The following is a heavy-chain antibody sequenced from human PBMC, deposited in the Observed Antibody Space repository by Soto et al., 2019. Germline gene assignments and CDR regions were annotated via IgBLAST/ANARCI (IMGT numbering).Heavy chain of an antibody. CDR2: ISAYNGNT. CDR3: VRFPPIAVATSNWYFDL. Sequence: ASVKVSCKASGYTFTSYGISWVRQAPGQGLEWMGRISAYNGNTNYAQKLQGRVNMTTDTSTSTAYMELRSLRSDDTAVYYCVRFPPIAVATSNWYFDLWGRGTLVTVSS. V-gene: IGHV1-18*01. D-gene: IGHD6-19*01. CDR1: GYTFTSYG. J-gene: IGHJ2*01.